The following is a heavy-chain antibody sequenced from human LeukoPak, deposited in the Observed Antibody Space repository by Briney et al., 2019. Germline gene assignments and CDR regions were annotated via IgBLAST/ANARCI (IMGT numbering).Heavy chain of an antibody. CDR3: ARGRSWVLWELPGS. J-gene: IGHJ4*02. V-gene: IGHV1-2*06. CDR2: INPTSGDT. Sequence: ASVKVSCKASGGTFSSYAISWVRQAPGQGLEWMGRINPTSGDTKFAQKFQGRVTMTRDPSISTAYMELNRLRSDDTAVYYCARGRSWVLWELPGSWGQGTLVTVSS. D-gene: IGHD1-26*01. CDR1: GGTFSSYA.